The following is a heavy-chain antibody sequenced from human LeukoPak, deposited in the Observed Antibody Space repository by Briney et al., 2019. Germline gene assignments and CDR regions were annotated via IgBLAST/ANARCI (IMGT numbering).Heavy chain of an antibody. J-gene: IGHJ3*02. CDR3: ASRKQQLANDAFDI. V-gene: IGHV1-18*01. D-gene: IGHD6-13*01. CDR2: ISAYNGNT. CDR1: GYTFTSYG. Sequence: VASVKVSCKASGYTFTSYGISWVRQAPGQGLEWMGWISAYNGNTNYAQKFQGRVTITADESTSTAYMELSSLRSEDTAVYYCASRKQQLANDAFDIWGQGTMVTVSS.